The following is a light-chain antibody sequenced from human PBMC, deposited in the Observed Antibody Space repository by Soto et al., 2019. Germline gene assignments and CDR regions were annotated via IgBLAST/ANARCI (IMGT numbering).Light chain of an antibody. V-gene: IGLV2-8*01. CDR3: SSDAGNYNYV. Sequence: QSVLPQPPSASGSPGQSVTIPCTGTSSDVGGYDHVSWYQQHPGKAPKLMIYEVTKRPEGVPDRFSGSKSGNTASLTVSGIQAEDEADYFCSSDAGNYNYVFGTGTKVTVL. CDR1: SSDVGGYDH. J-gene: IGLJ1*01. CDR2: EVT.